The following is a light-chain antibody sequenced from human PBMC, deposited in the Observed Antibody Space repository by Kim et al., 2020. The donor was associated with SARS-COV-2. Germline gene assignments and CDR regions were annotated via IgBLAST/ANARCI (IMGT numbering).Light chain of an antibody. Sequence: EIVMTQSPATLSVSPGERATLSCRASQSVSSDLAWYQQKPGQAPRLLIHGASTRATGIPARFSGSGSGTEFTLTISSLQSEDFAVYYCQQFNSWPRTFGQGTKVDIK. CDR1: QSVSSD. CDR2: GAS. V-gene: IGKV3D-15*01. J-gene: IGKJ1*01. CDR3: QQFNSWPRT.